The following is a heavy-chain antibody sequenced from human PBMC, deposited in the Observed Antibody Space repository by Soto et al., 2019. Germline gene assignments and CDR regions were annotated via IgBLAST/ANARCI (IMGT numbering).Heavy chain of an antibody. CDR1: SGSISSYY. Sequence: SETLSLTCTVSSGSISSYYWSWIRPPPGKGLEWIGYIYYSGSTNYNPSLKSRVTISVDTSKNQFSLKLSSVTAADTAVYYCARGGSYYVGWFDPWGQGTLVTVSS. D-gene: IGHD1-26*01. CDR3: ARGGSYYVGWFDP. V-gene: IGHV4-59*01. J-gene: IGHJ5*02. CDR2: IYYSGST.